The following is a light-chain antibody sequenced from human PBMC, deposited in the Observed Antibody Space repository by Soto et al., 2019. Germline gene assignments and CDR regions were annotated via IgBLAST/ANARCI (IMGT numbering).Light chain of an antibody. CDR3: GSWDSSLSAYV. J-gene: IGLJ1*01. CDR2: DDN. CDR1: SCNVGGNP. Sequence: QSALTQPPSVSAAPRQKITLSCSEGSCNVGGNPVSWYQRLSGTAPKLLIDDDNWRPSGIPDRSSGPKSGTSATLGITGFQTGEEADYYCGSWDSSLSAYVFGTGTKVNVL. V-gene: IGLV1-51*01.